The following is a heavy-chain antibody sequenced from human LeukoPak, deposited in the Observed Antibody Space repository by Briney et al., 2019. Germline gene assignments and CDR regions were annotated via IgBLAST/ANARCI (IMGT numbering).Heavy chain of an antibody. CDR1: GGSISSYY. CDR3: ARDAGHYGMDV. CDR2: IYYSGSI. D-gene: IGHD6-13*01. J-gene: IGHJ6*02. V-gene: IGHV4-59*01. Sequence: SETLSLTCTVSGGSISSYYWSWIRQPPGKGLEWIGYIYYSGSINYNPSLKSRVTISVDTSKNQFSLKLSSVTAADTAVYYCARDAGHYGMDVWGQGTTVTVSS.